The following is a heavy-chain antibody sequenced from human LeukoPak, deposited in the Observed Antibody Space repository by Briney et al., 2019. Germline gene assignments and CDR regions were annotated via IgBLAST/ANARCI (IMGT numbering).Heavy chain of an antibody. D-gene: IGHD2-8*01. CDR1: GGSISSYY. CDR2: IYYSGST. J-gene: IGHJ5*02. Sequence: PSETLSLTRTVSGGSISSYYWSWIRQPPGKGLEWIGYIYYSGSTNYNPSLKSRVTISVDTSKNQFSLKLSSVTAADTAVYYCARDMYVNWFDPWGQGTLVTVSS. CDR3: ARDMYVNWFDP. V-gene: IGHV4-59*01.